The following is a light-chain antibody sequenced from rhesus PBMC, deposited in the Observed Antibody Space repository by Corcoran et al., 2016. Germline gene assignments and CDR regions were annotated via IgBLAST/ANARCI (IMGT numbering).Light chain of an antibody. CDR3: QETSNLFT. CDR2: GAS. CDR1: QSVTSY. Sequence: QVILTQSPATLSLSPGERATLSCRASQSVTSYLAWYQQKPRQAPRLLLYGASTRATGIPDRFSGSGSGTDFTLTINSLEPEDFAVYYCQETSNLFTFGPGTKLDIK. V-gene: IGKV3-53*02. J-gene: IGKJ3*01.